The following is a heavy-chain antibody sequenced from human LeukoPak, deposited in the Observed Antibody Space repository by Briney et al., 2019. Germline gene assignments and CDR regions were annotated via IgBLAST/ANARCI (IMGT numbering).Heavy chain of an antibody. V-gene: IGHV3-66*01. CDR3: TSGGGYVDY. CDR1: GFTVSSNY. Sequence: GGSLRLSCAASGFTVSSNYMSWVRQAPGKGLEWVSDIYSGGSKYYADSVKGRFTITRDNYKKAPYLQINNLRAEDTTAVYYTSGGGYVDYWGQGTLVTVSS. J-gene: IGHJ4*02. CDR2: IYSGGSK.